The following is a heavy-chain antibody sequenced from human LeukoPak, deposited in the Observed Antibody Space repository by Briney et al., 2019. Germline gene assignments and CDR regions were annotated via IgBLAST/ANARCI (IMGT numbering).Heavy chain of an antibody. CDR1: GFTFSNYG. D-gene: IGHD3-9*01. V-gene: IGHV3-30*02. CDR3: AKPQYDIFTGSNCFDP. J-gene: IGHJ5*02. Sequence: GGSLRLSCSASGFTFSNYGMHWVRQPPGKGLQWVAFIRYDGSNGYYADSVKGRFTISRDNSKSTLYLQMNSLRDEDTAVYYCAKPQYDIFTGSNCFDPWGQGTLVTVSS. CDR2: IRYDGSNG.